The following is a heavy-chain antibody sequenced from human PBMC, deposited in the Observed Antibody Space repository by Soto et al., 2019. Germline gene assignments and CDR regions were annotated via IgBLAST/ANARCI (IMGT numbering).Heavy chain of an antibody. CDR3: SGIAARQFYYYGMDV. D-gene: IGHD6-6*01. J-gene: IGHJ6*02. V-gene: IGHV4-30-4*01. CDR1: GGSISSGDYY. Sequence: PSETLSLTCTVSGGSISSGDYYWSWIRQPPGKGLEWIGYIYYSGSTYYNPSLKSRVTISVDTSKNQFSLKLSSVTAADTAVYYCSGIAARQFYYYGMDVWGQGTTVTVSS. CDR2: IYYSGST.